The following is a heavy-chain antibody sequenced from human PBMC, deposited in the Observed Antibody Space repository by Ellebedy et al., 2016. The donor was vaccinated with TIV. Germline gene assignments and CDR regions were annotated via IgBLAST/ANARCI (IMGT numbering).Heavy chain of an antibody. V-gene: IGHV4-59*08. Sequence: MPSETLSLTCAVYGGSFSGYYWSWIRQPPGKGLEWIGYIYYSGSTNYNPSLKSRVTISVDTSKNQFSLKLSSVTAADTAVYYCARRRTAMAHFDYWGQGTLVTVSS. CDR3: ARRRTAMAHFDY. J-gene: IGHJ4*02. D-gene: IGHD5-18*01. CDR1: GGSFSGYY. CDR2: IYYSGST.